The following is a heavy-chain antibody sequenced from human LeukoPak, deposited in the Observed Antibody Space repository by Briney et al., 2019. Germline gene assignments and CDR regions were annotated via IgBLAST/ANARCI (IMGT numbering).Heavy chain of an antibody. CDR2: INHSGST. CDR3: ARVRGAARRPYDY. V-gene: IGHV4-34*01. Sequence: SETLSLTCAVYGGSFSGYYWSWIRQPPGKGLEWIGEINHSGSTNYNPSLKSLVTISVDTSKNQFSLKLSSVTAADTAVYYCARVRGAARRPYDYWGQGTLVTVSS. J-gene: IGHJ4*02. CDR1: GGSFSGYY. D-gene: IGHD6-6*01.